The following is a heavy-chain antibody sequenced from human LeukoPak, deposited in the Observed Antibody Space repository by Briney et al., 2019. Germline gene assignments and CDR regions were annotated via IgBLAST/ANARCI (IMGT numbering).Heavy chain of an antibody. J-gene: IGHJ5*02. D-gene: IGHD1-1*01. V-gene: IGHV4-59*01. Sequence: KPSETLSLTCAVSGAPITNSYWNWVRQPPGKGLEWIARIFYNGDTIYNPSLQSRVTLSLDTSKNQFSLELSSVTAADTAVYYRARRRREDSSNDSGNWLDPWGQGTLVTVSS. CDR1: GAPITNSY. CDR3: ARRRREDSSNDSGNWLDP. CDR2: IFYNGDT.